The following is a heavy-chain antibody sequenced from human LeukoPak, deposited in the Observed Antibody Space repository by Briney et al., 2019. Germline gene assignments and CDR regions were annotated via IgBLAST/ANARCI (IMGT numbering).Heavy chain of an antibody. CDR2: TYYRSKWYN. Sequence: SQTLSLTCDISGDNVSSINGAWNWIRQSPSRGLEWLGRTYYRSKWYNEYAVSMEGRITIIPDTSKNQFSLQLIYVTPEDTAVYYYARDLGNTGWYTFDYWGQGTLVTVSS. CDR1: GDNVSSINGA. V-gene: IGHV6-1*01. D-gene: IGHD6-19*01. J-gene: IGHJ4*02. CDR3: ARDLGNTGWYTFDY.